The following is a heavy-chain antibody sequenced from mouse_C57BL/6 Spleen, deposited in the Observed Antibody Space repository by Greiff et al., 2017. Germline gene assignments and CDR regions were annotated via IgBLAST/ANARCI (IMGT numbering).Heavy chain of an antibody. J-gene: IGHJ1*03. CDR3: ASITTVVAPDWYFDV. Sequence: EVQLQQSGAELVKPGASVKLSCTASGFNIKDYYMHWVKQRTEQGLEWIGRIDPEDGETKYAPKFQGKATITADTSSNTAYLQLSSLTSEDTAVYYCASITTVVAPDWYFDVWGTGTTVTVSS. CDR1: GFNIKDYY. D-gene: IGHD1-1*01. V-gene: IGHV14-2*01. CDR2: IDPEDGET.